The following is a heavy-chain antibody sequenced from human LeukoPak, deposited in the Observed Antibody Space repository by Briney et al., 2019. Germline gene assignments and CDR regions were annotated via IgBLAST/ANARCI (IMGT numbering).Heavy chain of an antibody. CDR2: IYYSGST. Sequence: SETLSLTCTVSGASVSSSNYYWSWIRQPPGKGLEWIGYIYYSGSTNYNPSLKSRVTISVDTSKNQFSLKLTSATAADTAVYYCARDYCTTTRCYPDYFDYWGQGTLVTVSS. CDR1: GASVSSSNYY. J-gene: IGHJ4*02. V-gene: IGHV4-61*01. CDR3: ARDYCTTTRCYPDYFDY. D-gene: IGHD2-2*01.